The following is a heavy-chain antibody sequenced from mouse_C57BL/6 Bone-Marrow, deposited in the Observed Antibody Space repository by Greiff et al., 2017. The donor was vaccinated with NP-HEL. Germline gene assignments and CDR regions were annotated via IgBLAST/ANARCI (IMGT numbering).Heavy chain of an antibody. CDR1: GYTFTSYW. V-gene: IGHV1-53*01. D-gene: IGHD2-4*01. CDR3: ASGRIYYDYDEYAMDY. CDR2: INPSNGGT. J-gene: IGHJ4*01. Sequence: QVQLQQSGTELVKPGASVKLSCKASGYTFTSYWMHWVKQRPGQGLEWIGNINPSNGGTNYNEKFKSKATLTVDKSSSTAYMQLSSLTSEDSAVYYCASGRIYYDYDEYAMDYWGQGTSVTVSS.